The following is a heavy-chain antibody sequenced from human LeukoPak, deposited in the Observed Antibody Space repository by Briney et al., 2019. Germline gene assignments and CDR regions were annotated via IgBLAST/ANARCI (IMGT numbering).Heavy chain of an antibody. V-gene: IGHV3-48*03. J-gene: IGHJ4*02. Sequence: GGSLRLSXAASGFTFSNYEMIWVRQAPGKGLEWISCISSGGGSLTYYADSVKGRFTISRDNAKNSLFLQMNSLRAEDTAVYYCARDDLFVDNHGYYFDYWGQGTLVTVSS. CDR1: GFTFSNYE. CDR2: ISSGGGSLT. CDR3: ARDDLFVDNHGYYFDY. D-gene: IGHD3-22*01.